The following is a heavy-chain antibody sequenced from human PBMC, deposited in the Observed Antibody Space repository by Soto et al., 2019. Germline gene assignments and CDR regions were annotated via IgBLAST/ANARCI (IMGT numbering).Heavy chain of an antibody. J-gene: IGHJ4*02. CDR3: ARYAKQQYYDY. V-gene: IGHV1-46*01. Sequence: GASVKVSCKASGYTFTIYYMHWVRQAPGQGLEWMGIINPSGGSTSYAQKFQGRVTMTRDTSTSTVYMELSSLRSEDTAVYYCARYAKQQYYDYWGQGPLVTVSS. CDR1: GYTFTIYY. CDR2: INPSGGST. D-gene: IGHD6-13*01.